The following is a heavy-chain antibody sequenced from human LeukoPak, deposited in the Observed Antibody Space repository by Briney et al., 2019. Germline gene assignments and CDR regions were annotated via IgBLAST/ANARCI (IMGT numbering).Heavy chain of an antibody. V-gene: IGHV3-74*01. Sequence: PGGSLRLSCGASGFTFSSYWMHWVRQAPGKGLVWVSGISSDGRSTIYADSVKGRFSISRDNAKNTLYLQMNSLRAEDTAVYYCARDVLRRGQGILVTVSS. CDR3: ARDVLR. CDR2: ISSDGRST. CDR1: GFTFSSYW. J-gene: IGHJ4*02.